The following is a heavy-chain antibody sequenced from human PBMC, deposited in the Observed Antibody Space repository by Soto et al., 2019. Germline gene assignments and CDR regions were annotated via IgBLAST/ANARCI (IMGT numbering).Heavy chain of an antibody. CDR2: IYCSGTT. J-gene: IGHJ4*02. Sequence: QVPLQESGPGLVKPSQTLSLTCTVSGGSISSEGYYWSWFRQLPGKGLEWIGDIYCSGTTYHNPSLRSRLTILGDASKNQFSLKLSSVTAADTALYYCARGRGYSYGPYYFDYWGQGTLVTVSS. CDR1: GGSISSEGYY. D-gene: IGHD5-18*01. V-gene: IGHV4-31*03. CDR3: ARGRGYSYGPYYFDY.